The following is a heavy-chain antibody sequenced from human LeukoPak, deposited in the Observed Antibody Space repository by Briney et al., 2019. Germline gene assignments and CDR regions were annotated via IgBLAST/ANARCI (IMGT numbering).Heavy chain of an antibody. V-gene: IGHV1-2*02. CDR3: ARGYSSSGNWFDP. D-gene: IGHD6-6*01. Sequence: ASVKVSCKASGYTFTGYYMHWVRQAPGQGLEWMGWINPNSGGTNYAQKFQGRVTMTRDTSISTAYMELSRLRSDDTAVYYCARGYSSSGNWFDPWGQGTLVTVSS. J-gene: IGHJ5*02. CDR1: GYTFTGYY. CDR2: INPNSGGT.